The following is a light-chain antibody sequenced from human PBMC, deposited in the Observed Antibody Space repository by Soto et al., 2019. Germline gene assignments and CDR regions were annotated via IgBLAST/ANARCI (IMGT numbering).Light chain of an antibody. V-gene: IGLV1-44*01. Sequence: QSVLTQPPSASGTPGQRVTISCSGSNSNIRSNTVNWYQQFPGTAPKLLIYNSNQRPSGVPDRFSGSKSGTSASLAISGLQSEDESDYYCAAWDDGLNGWVFGGGTKLTVL. CDR3: AAWDDGLNGWV. J-gene: IGLJ3*02. CDR1: NSNIRSNT. CDR2: NSN.